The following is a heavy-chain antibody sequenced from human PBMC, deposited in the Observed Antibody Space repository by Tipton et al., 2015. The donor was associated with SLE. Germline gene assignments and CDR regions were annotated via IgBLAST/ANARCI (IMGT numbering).Heavy chain of an antibody. CDR3: ARDGVGLRYFDWLPPHYMDV. Sequence: SLRLSCVASGFTFGSYVMSWVRQAPGKGLEWVAVISYDGSTKYNADSVKGRFTISRDNSKNTLYLQMNSLRTEDTAVYYCARDGVGLRYFDWLPPHYMDVWGKGTTVTVAS. J-gene: IGHJ6*03. CDR1: GFTFGSYV. V-gene: IGHV3-30-3*01. D-gene: IGHD3-9*01. CDR2: ISYDGSTK.